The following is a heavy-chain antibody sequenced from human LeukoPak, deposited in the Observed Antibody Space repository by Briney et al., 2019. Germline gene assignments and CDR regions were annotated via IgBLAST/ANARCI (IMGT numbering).Heavy chain of an antibody. CDR2: IYYSGSI. D-gene: IGHD1-26*01. V-gene: IGHV4-39*01. Sequence: SETLSLTCTVSGASISSSTFYWVWIRQPPGKGLEWIGSIYYSGSIYYNPSLKSRVTISVDTSKNQFSLKLSSVTAADTAVYYCASGGSPRDWFDPWGQGTLVTVSS. CDR1: GASISSSTFY. J-gene: IGHJ5*02. CDR3: ASGGSPRDWFDP.